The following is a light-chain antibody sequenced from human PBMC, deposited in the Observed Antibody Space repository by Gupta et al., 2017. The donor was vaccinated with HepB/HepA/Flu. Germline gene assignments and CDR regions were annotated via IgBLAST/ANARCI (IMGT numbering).Light chain of an antibody. J-gene: IGLJ3*02. CDR1: SSDVGSYNL. CDR2: EVS. V-gene: IGLV2-23*02. CDR3: SSYAGSTSFVV. Sequence: QSALTQPASVSGSPGQSITISCTGTSSDVGSYNLVSWYQQHPGKAPKLIIFEVSKRPSGISDRFSASKSANTASLTISGLQAEDDADYYCSSYAGSTSFVVFGGGTKATVL.